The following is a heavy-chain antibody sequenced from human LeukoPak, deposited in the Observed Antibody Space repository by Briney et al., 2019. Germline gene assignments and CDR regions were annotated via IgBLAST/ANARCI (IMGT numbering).Heavy chain of an antibody. CDR2: IKEDGSDE. CDR3: ARRGPGFTFDY. V-gene: IGHV3-7*04. J-gene: IGHJ4*02. Sequence: GGSLRLSCAASGFSFRSFWMSWVRQAPGKGLEWVASIKEDGSDEYYVEAVKGRCNISRENARNSLYLQMNTLRAEDAAVYYCARRGPGFTFDYWGQGTLVTVSS. D-gene: IGHD1-14*01. CDR1: GFSFRSFW.